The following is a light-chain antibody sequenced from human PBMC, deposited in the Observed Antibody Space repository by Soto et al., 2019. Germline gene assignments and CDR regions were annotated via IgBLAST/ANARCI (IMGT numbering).Light chain of an antibody. CDR3: QQYYSNPT. CDR1: QSFLYSSNNKNY. Sequence: DIVMTQSPDSLSVSLGERANINCKSSQSFLYSSNNKNYLAWYQHKPGQPPKLLIYWASTLVSGVPERFSGSGSGTDFTLTISRLQTEDVAVYYSQQYYSNPTFGQGTKVEIK. CDR2: WAS. V-gene: IGKV4-1*01. J-gene: IGKJ1*01.